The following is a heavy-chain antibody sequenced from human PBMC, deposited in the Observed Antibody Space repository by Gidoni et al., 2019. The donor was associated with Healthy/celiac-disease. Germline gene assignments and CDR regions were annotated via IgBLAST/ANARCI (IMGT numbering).Heavy chain of an antibody. D-gene: IGHD2-2*01. V-gene: IGHV1-2*04. CDR2: SNPNSGGT. J-gene: IGHJ3*02. CDR3: AREGVPADAFDI. Sequence: QLQLVPSGAEVRKPGASLKVPCQASCYPFTGYDMHWVPQAPGHGLEWMGWSNPNSGGTNYAQKFQGWVTMTRDTSISTAYMELSRLRSDDTAVYYCAREGVPADAFDIWGQGTMVTVSS. CDR1: CYPFTGYD.